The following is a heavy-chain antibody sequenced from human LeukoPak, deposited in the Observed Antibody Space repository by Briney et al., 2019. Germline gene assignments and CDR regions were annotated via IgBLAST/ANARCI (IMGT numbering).Heavy chain of an antibody. CDR2: INPNSGGT. Sequence: ASVKVSCKASGYTFTGYYMHWVRQAPGQGLEWMGWINPNSGGTNYAQKFQGRVTMTRDTSISTAYMELSRLRSDDTAVYYCARDRTSTTVVTAGWFDPWGQGTLVTVSS. V-gene: IGHV1-2*02. D-gene: IGHD4-23*01. J-gene: IGHJ5*02. CDR1: GYTFTGYY. CDR3: ARDRTSTTVVTAGWFDP.